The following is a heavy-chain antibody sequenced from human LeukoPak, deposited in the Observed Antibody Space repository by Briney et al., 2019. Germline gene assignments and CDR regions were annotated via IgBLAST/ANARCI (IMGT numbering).Heavy chain of an antibody. V-gene: IGHV1-18*04. J-gene: IGHJ4*02. CDR2: ISAYNGNT. Sequence: GASVKVSCKASGYTFTDYYVHWVRQAPGQGLEWMGWISAYNGNTNYAQKLQGRVTMTTDTSTSTAYMELRSLRSDDTAVCYCARDIAARPTAYWGQGTLVTVSS. D-gene: IGHD6-6*01. CDR3: ARDIAARPTAY. CDR1: GYTFTDYY.